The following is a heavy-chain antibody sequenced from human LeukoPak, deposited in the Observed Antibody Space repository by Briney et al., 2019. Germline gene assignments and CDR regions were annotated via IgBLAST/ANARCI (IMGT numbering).Heavy chain of an antibody. CDR3: ARARHIVAVTAFPGAFDI. J-gene: IGHJ3*02. CDR1: GGSTSSGDYY. V-gene: IGHV4-30-4*01. D-gene: IGHD2-21*02. CDR2: IYYSGST. Sequence: SETLSLTCTVSGGSTSSGDYYWSWIRQSPGEGLEWIGYIYYSGSTYYNPSLKSRVTISVDTSKNQFSLKLTSVTAADTAVYYCARARHIVAVTAFPGAFDIWGQGTMVTVSS.